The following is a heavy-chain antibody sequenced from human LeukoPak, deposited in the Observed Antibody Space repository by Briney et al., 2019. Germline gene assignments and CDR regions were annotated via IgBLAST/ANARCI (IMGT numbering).Heavy chain of an antibody. CDR3: ARGKFRSVPDIVVVPAALENWFDP. CDR2: IYTSGST. J-gene: IGHJ5*02. CDR1: GGSISSGSYY. Sequence: SETLSLTCTVSGGSISSGSYYWSWIRQPAGKGLEWIGRIYTSGSTNYNPSLKSRVTISVDTSKNQFSLKLSSVTAADTAVYYCARGKFRSVPDIVVVPAALENWFDPWGQGTLVTVSS. V-gene: IGHV4-61*02. D-gene: IGHD2-2*01.